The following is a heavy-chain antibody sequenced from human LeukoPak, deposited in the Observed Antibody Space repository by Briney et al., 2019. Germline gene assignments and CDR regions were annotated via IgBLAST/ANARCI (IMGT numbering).Heavy chain of an antibody. D-gene: IGHD5-12*01. J-gene: IGHJ4*02. V-gene: IGHV3-23*01. CDR2: ISGSGGSP. Sequence: PGGSLRLSCAASGFTFSSYAMSWVRQAPGKGLEWVSAISGSGGSPYYADSVEGRFTISRDNSKNTLYLQMNSLRAEDTAVYYCAKDRGGYSGYDFDYWGQGTLVTVSS. CDR1: GFTFSSYA. CDR3: AKDRGGYSGYDFDY.